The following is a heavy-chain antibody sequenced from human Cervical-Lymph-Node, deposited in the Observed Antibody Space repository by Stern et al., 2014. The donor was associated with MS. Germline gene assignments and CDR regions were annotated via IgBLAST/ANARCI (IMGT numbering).Heavy chain of an antibody. Sequence: VQLMQSGAEVQRPGESLQISCKGSGYSFTSFWIAWVRQMPGKGLEWMGLIYPNDSDTKYSPSFQGQVTISADKSISTAYLQWSSLKASDTAMYYCARLGGGWPDFDYWGQGTLVTVSS. CDR1: GYSFTSFW. CDR3: ARLGGGWPDFDY. CDR2: IYPNDSDT. J-gene: IGHJ4*02. V-gene: IGHV5-51*03. D-gene: IGHD6-19*01.